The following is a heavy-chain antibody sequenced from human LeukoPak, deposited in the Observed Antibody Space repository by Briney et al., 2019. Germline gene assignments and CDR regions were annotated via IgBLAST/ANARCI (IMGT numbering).Heavy chain of an antibody. CDR3: ARDSVGAAYFDY. CDR2: ISSNGGST. CDR1: GFTFSSYA. V-gene: IGHV3-64*01. Sequence: GGSLRLSCAASGFTFSSYAMHWVRQAPGKGLEYVSAISSNGGSTYYANSVKGRFTISRDNAKNSLYLQMNSLRAEDTAVYYCARDSVGAAYFDYWGQGTLVTVSS. J-gene: IGHJ4*02. D-gene: IGHD1-26*01.